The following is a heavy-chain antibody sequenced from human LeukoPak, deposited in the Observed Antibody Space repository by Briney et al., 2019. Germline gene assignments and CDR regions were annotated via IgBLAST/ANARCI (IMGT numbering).Heavy chain of an antibody. Sequence: GGTLRLSCAASGFTFSGYGMNWVRQAPGKGLEWVSSISSSSSYIYYADSVKGRFTVSRDNAKNSLYLQMNSLRAEDTAVYYCARGRLSSGWFDYWGQGTLVTVSS. CDR2: ISSSSSYI. D-gene: IGHD6-19*01. J-gene: IGHJ4*02. V-gene: IGHV3-21*01. CDR3: ARGRLSSGWFDY. CDR1: GFTFSGYG.